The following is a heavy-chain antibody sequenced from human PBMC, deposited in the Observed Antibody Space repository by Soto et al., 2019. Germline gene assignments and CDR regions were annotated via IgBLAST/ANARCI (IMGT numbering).Heavy chain of an antibody. CDR1: GYTFTRSG. D-gene: IGHD3-10*01. CDR3: ARDDPHYYGSGSPSYYYYGMDV. CDR2: ISTYNGDT. V-gene: IGHV1-18*01. Sequence: ASVKVSCKASGYTFTRSGSSCVRQAPGQRNEWMGWISTYNGDTNYAQTFQGRVTMTTDTSTSTVHMEVRSLRSDDTAVYYCARDDPHYYGSGSPSYYYYGMDVWGQGTTVTVSS. J-gene: IGHJ6*02.